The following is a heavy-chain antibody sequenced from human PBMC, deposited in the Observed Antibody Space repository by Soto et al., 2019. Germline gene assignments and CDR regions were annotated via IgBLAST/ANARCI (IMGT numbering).Heavy chain of an antibody. D-gene: IGHD3-10*01. CDR2: ISSSGSTI. V-gene: IGHV3-48*03. CDR1: GFTFSSYE. J-gene: IGHJ6*02. CDR3: ARDLAGDELIWFGELLDHYYYYGMDV. Sequence: XGSLRLSCAASGFTFSSYEMNWVRQAPGKGLEWVSYISSSGSTIYYADSVKGRFTISRDNAKNSLYLQMNSLRAEDTAVYYCARDLAGDELIWFGELLDHYYYYGMDVWGQGTTVTVSS.